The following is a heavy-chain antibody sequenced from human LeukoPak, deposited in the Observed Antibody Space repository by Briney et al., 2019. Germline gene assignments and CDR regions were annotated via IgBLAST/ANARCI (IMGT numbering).Heavy chain of an antibody. CDR3: AKDMVWGWFFDL. D-gene: IGHD3-10*01. Sequence: TGGSLRLSCAASGFTFSSYTMHWVRQAPGKGLEWVAVISNDGSNKYYADSVKGRFTISRDNSKNSLYLQMNSLRTEDTAFYYCAKDMVWGWFFDLWGRGTLVTVSS. CDR1: GFTFSSYT. V-gene: IGHV3-30-3*01. CDR2: ISNDGSNK. J-gene: IGHJ2*01.